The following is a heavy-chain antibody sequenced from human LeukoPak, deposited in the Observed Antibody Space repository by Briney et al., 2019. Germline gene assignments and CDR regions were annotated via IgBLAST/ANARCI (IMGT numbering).Heavy chain of an antibody. CDR2: MNPNSGNK. CDR3: ARGPQWRGDYYYMDV. Sequence: ASVKVSCKASGYSFTNFDINWVRQATGQGLEWMGWMNPNSGNKGYAQKFQGRVTRTMNTSITTAYMELSSLRSEDTAVYYCARGPQWRGDYYYMDVWGRGTTVTVSS. J-gene: IGHJ6*03. V-gene: IGHV1-8*01. CDR1: GYSFTNFD. D-gene: IGHD6-19*01.